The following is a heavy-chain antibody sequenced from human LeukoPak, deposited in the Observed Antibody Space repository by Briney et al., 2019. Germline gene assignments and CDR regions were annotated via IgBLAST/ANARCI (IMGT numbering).Heavy chain of an antibody. CDR3: ARLDLAYCSSPNCPAGS. Sequence: SETLSLTCTVSGGSISGSRYYWGWIRQPPGKGLEWIANIYYSGTTYNNPSLNSRLTISVDTSKNQFSLKLRSVTAADTAVYYCARLDLAYCSSPNCPAGSWGQGTLVTVSS. CDR1: GGSISGSRYY. D-gene: IGHD2-2*01. J-gene: IGHJ5*02. CDR2: IYYSGTT. V-gene: IGHV4-39*01.